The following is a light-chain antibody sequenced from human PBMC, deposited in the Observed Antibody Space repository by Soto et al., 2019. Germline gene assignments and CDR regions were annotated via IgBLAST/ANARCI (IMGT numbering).Light chain of an antibody. CDR1: QSLLHSNGYNY. V-gene: IGKV2-28*01. J-gene: IGKJ4*01. CDR3: MQGLQTQLN. Sequence: DIVMTQSPLSLAVTPGEPASISCRSSQSLLHSNGYNYLDWYLQKPGQSPQLLIYLGSNRASGVTDRFSGIGSGTDFTLKISRVEAEDIGVYYCMQGLQTQLNFGGGTKADI. CDR2: LGS.